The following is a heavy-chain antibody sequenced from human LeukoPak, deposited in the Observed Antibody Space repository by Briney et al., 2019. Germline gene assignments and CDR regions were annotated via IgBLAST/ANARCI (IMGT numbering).Heavy chain of an antibody. J-gene: IGHJ3*02. CDR1: GFTFSSYG. D-gene: IGHD2-8*01. Sequence: PGGSLRLSCAASGFTFSSYGMHWVRQAPGKGLEWVAVIWYDGSNKYYADSVKGRFTISRDNSKNTLYLQMNSLRAEDTAVYYCAKVPTTNPRAFDIWGQGTMVTVSS. CDR3: AKVPTTNPRAFDI. CDR2: IWYDGSNK. V-gene: IGHV3-33*06.